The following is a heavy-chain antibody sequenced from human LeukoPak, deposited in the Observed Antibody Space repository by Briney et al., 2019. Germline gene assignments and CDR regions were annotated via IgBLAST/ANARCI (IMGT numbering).Heavy chain of an antibody. D-gene: IGHD1-1*01. V-gene: IGHV1-69*13. Sequence: ASVKVSCKASGGTFSSYAISWVRQAPGQGLEWMGGIIPIFGTANYAQKFQGRVTITADESTSTAHMELSSLRSEDTAVYYCASLGFPVQLERRVDYFDYWGQGTLVTVSS. CDR3: ASLGFPVQLERRVDYFDY. J-gene: IGHJ4*02. CDR2: IIPIFGTA. CDR1: GGTFSSYA.